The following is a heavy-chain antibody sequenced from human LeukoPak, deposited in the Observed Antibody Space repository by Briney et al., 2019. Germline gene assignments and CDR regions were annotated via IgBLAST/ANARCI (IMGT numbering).Heavy chain of an antibody. D-gene: IGHD6-19*01. J-gene: IGHJ4*02. V-gene: IGHV3-7*04. Sequence: GGSLRLSCAASGFTFSSYWMSWVRQAPGKGLEWVANIKQDGSEKYYVDSVKGRFTISRDNAKNSLYLQMNSLRAEDTAVYYCARVDSSGWFYYFDYWGQGTLVTVSS. CDR3: ARVDSSGWFYYFDY. CDR2: IKQDGSEK. CDR1: GFTFSSYW.